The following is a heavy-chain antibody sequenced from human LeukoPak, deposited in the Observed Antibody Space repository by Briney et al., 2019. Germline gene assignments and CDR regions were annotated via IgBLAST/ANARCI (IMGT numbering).Heavy chain of an antibody. CDR3: AKGAVERKNCFDP. V-gene: IGHV3-23*01. J-gene: IGHJ5*02. Sequence: PGGSLRLSCVASGFTFRSYAMSWVRQAPGKGLEWVSSISGSGGRTYHADSVKGRFTISRENSKNTLYLQMNSLRAEDTAVYYCAKGAVERKNCFDPWGQGTLVTVSS. CDR2: ISGSGGRT. CDR1: GFTFRSYA. D-gene: IGHD5-24*01.